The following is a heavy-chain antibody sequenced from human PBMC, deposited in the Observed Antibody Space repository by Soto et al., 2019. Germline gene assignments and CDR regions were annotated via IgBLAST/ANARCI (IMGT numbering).Heavy chain of an antibody. D-gene: IGHD3-22*01. CDR3: ATYYDGSAYFDAFEI. CDR1: GFTFSRYW. J-gene: IGHJ3*02. V-gene: IGHV3-7*03. Sequence: GGSLRLSCAASGFTFSRYWMTWVRQTPGKGLECVATIKQDGSEKYYVDSVKGRFTISRDNAKNSLYLQMNSLKAEDTAMYYCATYYDGSAYFDAFEIWGQGTMVTVSS. CDR2: IKQDGSEK.